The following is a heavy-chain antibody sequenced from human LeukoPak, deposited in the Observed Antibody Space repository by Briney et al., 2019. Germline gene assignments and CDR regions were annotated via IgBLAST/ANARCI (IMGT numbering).Heavy chain of an antibody. CDR1: GGTFSSYA. J-gene: IGHJ4*02. D-gene: IGHD3-10*01. V-gene: IGHV1-69*13. CDR2: IIPIFGTA. CDR3: AREPSAYDSGSPYFDY. Sequence: SVKVSCKASGGTFSSYAISWVRQAPGQGLEWMGGIIPIFGTANYAQKFQGRVTITADESTSTAYMELSSLRSEDTAVYYCAREPSAYDSGSPYFDYWGQGTLVTVSS.